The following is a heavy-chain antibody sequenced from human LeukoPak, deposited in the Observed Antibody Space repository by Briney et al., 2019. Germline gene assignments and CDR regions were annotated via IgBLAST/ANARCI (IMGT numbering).Heavy chain of an antibody. CDR2: IWYDGSNK. J-gene: IGHJ3*01. Sequence: PGGSLRLSCAASGIIFRDFGMHWVRQAPGKGLEWMAIIWYDGSNKYYADSVKGRFTISRDNSQNTMYLQMNSLRAEDSAVYYCAKATCSGANCFSNSRDAFDVWGQGTMVTVSS. D-gene: IGHD2-15*01. V-gene: IGHV3-33*06. CDR1: GIIFRDFG. CDR3: AKATCSGANCFSNSRDAFDV.